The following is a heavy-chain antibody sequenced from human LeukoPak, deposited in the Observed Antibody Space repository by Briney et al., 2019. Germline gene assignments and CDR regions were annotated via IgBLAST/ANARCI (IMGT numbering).Heavy chain of an antibody. J-gene: IGHJ4*02. CDR3: SKDEAHSGYDWDY. CDR2: IRGNGSST. V-gene: IGHV3-23*01. D-gene: IGHD5-12*01. CDR1: GFTFSSYA. Sequence: PGGSLRLSCAASGFTFSSYAMSWVRQAPGKGLEWVSAIRGNGSSTYYADSVKGRFTISRDNSKNTLYLQMNSLRAEDTAVYYCSKDEAHSGYDWDYWGQGTLVTVSS.